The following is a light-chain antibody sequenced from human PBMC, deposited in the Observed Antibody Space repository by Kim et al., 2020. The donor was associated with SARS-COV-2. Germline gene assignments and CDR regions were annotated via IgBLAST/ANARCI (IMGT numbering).Light chain of an antibody. J-gene: IGKJ1*01. CDR1: QSISSW. CDR2: KAS. Sequence: DIQMTQSPSTLSASVGDIVTITCRASQSISSWLAWYQQKPGKAPNLLIYKASSLESGVPSRFSGSGSGTEFTLTISCLQPDDFATYYCLQYSSSYRTFGQGTKVDIK. V-gene: IGKV1-5*03. CDR3: LQYSSSYRT.